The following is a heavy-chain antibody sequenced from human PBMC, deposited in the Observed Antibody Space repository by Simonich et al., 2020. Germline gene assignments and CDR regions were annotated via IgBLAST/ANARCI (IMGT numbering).Heavy chain of an antibody. D-gene: IGHD6-13*01. V-gene: IGHV4-34*01. CDR3: AGGLRVAAAGTAFQH. J-gene: IGHJ1*01. CDR2: INHSGST. CDR1: GGSFSGYY. Sequence: QVQLQQWGAGLLKPSETLSLTCAVYGGSFSGYYWSWIRQPPGKGLEWIGEINHSGSTHYNPSLKSRVTISVDTSKNQFSLKLSSVTAADTAVYYCAGGLRVAAAGTAFQHWGQGTLVTVSS.